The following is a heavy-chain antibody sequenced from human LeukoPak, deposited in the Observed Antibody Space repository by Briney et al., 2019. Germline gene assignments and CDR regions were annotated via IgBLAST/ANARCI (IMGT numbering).Heavy chain of an antibody. D-gene: IGHD1-26*01. CDR3: TTDGVGIEGATFDY. Sequence: PGGSLRLSCAASGFTFINAWMAWVRQAPGKGLEWVGRIKAKAHGGTTDYAAPVKGRFTISRDDSKNTLYLQMNSLKTEDTAVYYCTTDGVGIEGATFDYWGQGTLVTVSS. CDR1: GFTFINAW. J-gene: IGHJ4*02. CDR2: IKAKAHGGTT. V-gene: IGHV3-15*01.